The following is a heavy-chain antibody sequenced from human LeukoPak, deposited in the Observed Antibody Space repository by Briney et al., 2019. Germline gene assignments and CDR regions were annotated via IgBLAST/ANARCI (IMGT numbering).Heavy chain of an antibody. CDR1: GGSISSYY. Sequence: MSSETLSLTCTVSGGSISSYYWSWIRQPPGKGLEWIGYIYYSGSTNYNPSLKSRVTISVDTSKNQFSLKLSSVTAADTAVYYCARNTFTGPFDYWGQGTPVTVSS. V-gene: IGHV4-59*01. CDR2: IYYSGST. CDR3: ARNTFTGPFDY. J-gene: IGHJ4*02. D-gene: IGHD2-2*02.